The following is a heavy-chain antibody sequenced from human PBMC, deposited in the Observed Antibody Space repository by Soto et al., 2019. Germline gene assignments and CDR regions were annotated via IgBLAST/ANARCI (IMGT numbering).Heavy chain of an antibody. J-gene: IGHJ3*02. Sequence: GESLKISCKGSGYSFTSYWISWVRQMPGKGLEWMGRIDPSDSYTNYSPSFQGHVTISADKSISTAYLQWSSLKASDTAMYYCAIRVQHIVVVTAPPDAFDIWGQGTMVTVSS. CDR2: IDPSDSYT. V-gene: IGHV5-10-1*01. D-gene: IGHD2-21*02. CDR3: AIRVQHIVVVTAPPDAFDI. CDR1: GYSFTSYW.